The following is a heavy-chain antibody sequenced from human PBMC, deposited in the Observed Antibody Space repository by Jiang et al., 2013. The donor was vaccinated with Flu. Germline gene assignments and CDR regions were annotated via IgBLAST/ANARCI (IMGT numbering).Heavy chain of an antibody. Sequence: GGPLRLSCAASGFTFSNYWFHWVRQAPGKGLEWVANIKQDGSEKYYVDSVKGRFTISRDNAKNSLYLEMNSLRAEDTAIYYCARRYFDLWGQGTLVTVSS. CDR1: GFTFSNYW. J-gene: IGHJ4*02. CDR3: ARRYFDL. CDR2: IKQDGSEK. D-gene: IGHD3-9*01. V-gene: IGHV3-7*01.